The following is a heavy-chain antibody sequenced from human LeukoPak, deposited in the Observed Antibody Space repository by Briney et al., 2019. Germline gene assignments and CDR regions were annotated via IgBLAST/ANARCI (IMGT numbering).Heavy chain of an antibody. V-gene: IGHV3-21*01. CDR1: GFTFSSYS. Sequence: GGSLRLSCAASGFTFSSYSMNWVRQAPGKGLEWVSSISSSSSYIYYADSVKGRFTISRDNAKNSLYLQMNSLRAEDTAVYYCASVYEGYYYYMDVWGKGTTVTVSS. D-gene: IGHD2-8*01. CDR2: ISSSSSYI. CDR3: ASVYEGYYYYMDV. J-gene: IGHJ6*03.